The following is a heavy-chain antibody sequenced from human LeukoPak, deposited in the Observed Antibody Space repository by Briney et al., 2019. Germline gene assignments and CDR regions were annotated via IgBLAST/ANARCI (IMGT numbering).Heavy chain of an antibody. D-gene: IGHD4/OR15-4a*01. Sequence: GGSLRLSCAASGFTFSSYSMNWVRQAPGKGLEWVSSISSSSSYIYYADSVKGRFTISRDNAKNTLYLQMNSLRAEDTAVYYCARDSSANYDVWGQGTLVTVSS. J-gene: IGHJ4*02. CDR2: ISSSSSYI. CDR1: GFTFSSYS. CDR3: ARDSSANYDV. V-gene: IGHV3-21*01.